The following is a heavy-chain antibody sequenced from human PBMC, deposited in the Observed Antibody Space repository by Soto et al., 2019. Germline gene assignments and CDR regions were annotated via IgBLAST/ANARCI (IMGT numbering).Heavy chain of an antibody. D-gene: IGHD6-13*01. J-gene: IGHJ6*03. CDR2: INPNSGGT. Sequence: ASVKVSCKASGYTFTGYYMHWVRQAPGQGLEWMGWINPNSGGTNYAQKFQGWVTMTRDTSISTAYMELSRLRSDDTAVYYCARDYNKVQQLKTSYYYMDVWGKGTTVTVSS. V-gene: IGHV1-2*04. CDR1: GYTFTGYY. CDR3: ARDYNKVQQLKTSYYYMDV.